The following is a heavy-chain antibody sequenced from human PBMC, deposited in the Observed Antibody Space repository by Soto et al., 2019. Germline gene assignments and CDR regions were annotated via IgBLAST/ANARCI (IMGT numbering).Heavy chain of an antibody. V-gene: IGHV4-59*01. CDR3: ARTYSSSYSRYPVYYGMDV. CDR2: VYHSGST. D-gene: IGHD3-22*01. J-gene: IGHJ6*02. CDR1: GDSISSYV. Sequence: SETLSLTCTVYGDSISSYVLIWIRQPPGKGVEWIGCVYHSGSTNYSPSLKRRVSISVDTSKNQFSLRLTSVTAADTAVYYCARTYSSSYSRYPVYYGMDVWGQGTTVTVSS.